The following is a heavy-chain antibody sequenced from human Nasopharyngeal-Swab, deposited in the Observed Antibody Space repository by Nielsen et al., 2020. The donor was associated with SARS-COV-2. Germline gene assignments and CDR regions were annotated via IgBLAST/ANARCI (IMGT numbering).Heavy chain of an antibody. J-gene: IGHJ6*03. CDR3: ARDTYYDFWSGYYRGYYYYYYMDV. CDR1: GFTFSSYW. CDR2: INSDGSST. D-gene: IGHD3-3*01. V-gene: IGHV3-74*01. Sequence: GGSLRLSCAASGFTFSSYWMHWVRQAPGKGLVWVSRINSDGSSTSYADSVKGRFTISRDNAKNTLYLQMNSLRAEDTAVYYCARDTYYDFWSGYYRGYYYYYYMDVWGKGTTVTVSS.